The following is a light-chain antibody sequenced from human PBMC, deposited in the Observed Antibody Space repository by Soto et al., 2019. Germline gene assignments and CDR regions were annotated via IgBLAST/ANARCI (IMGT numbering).Light chain of an antibody. J-gene: IGKJ1*01. Sequence: LVLTQSPATLSLSPGERATLSCRASQSISSNLAWYQQKPGQAPRLLIYDASNRATGIPARFSGSGSGTDFTLTISSLEPEDFAVYYCQQRSNWPRTFGQGTKVDIK. CDR2: DAS. CDR1: QSISSN. CDR3: QQRSNWPRT. V-gene: IGKV3-11*01.